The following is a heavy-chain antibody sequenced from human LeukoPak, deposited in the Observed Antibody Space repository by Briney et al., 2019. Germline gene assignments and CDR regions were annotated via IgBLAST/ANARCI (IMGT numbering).Heavy chain of an antibody. J-gene: IGHJ4*02. CDR3: ARVKTDYGDYVVDY. CDR1: GGSISSYY. Sequence: SETLSLTCTVSGGSISSYYWSWIRQPPGKGLEWIGYIYYSGSTNYNPSLKSRVTISVDTSKNQFSLKLSSVTAADTAVYYCARVKTDYGDYVVDYWGQGTLVTVSS. CDR2: IYYSGST. D-gene: IGHD4-17*01. V-gene: IGHV4-59*01.